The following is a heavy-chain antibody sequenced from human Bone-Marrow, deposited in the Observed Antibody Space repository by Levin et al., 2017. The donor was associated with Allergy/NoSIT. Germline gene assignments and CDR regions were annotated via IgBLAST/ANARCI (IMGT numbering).Heavy chain of an antibody. Sequence: GESLKISCAASGFTFSSYAMTWVRQAPGKGLEWVSTISGGGVSTYYADSVKGRFTISRDNSKNTLYLQMNSLRAEDTAVYHCAKGRSHCSNSCDVVWFDPWGQGTLVTVSS. J-gene: IGHJ5*02. V-gene: IGHV3-23*01. D-gene: IGHD2-2*01. CDR2: ISGGGVST. CDR1: GFTFSSYA. CDR3: AKGRSHCSNSCDVVWFDP.